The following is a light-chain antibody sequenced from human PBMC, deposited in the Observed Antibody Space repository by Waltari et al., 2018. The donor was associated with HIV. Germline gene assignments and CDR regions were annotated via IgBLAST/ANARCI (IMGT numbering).Light chain of an antibody. CDR1: SSDVGGYNY. V-gene: IGLV2-11*01. J-gene: IGLJ1*01. Sequence: QSALTQPRSVSGSPGQSVTISCTGTSSDVGGYNYVSWYQQHPGKAPKLVIFDVRNRPYGFPDVFAGAKSSDTASLTISGLQAEDEADYYCCSDAGSYTYVFGTGTKVTVL. CDR3: CSDAGSYTYV. CDR2: DVR.